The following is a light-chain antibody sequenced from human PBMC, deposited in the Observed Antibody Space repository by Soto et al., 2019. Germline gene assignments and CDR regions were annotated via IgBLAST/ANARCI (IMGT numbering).Light chain of an antibody. CDR1: QTVSKY. Sequence: EIVLTQSPVTLSLSPGDRATLSCRASQTVSKYLAWYQQKPGQPPRLLVYDTSNRASGIPARFSGSGSGTDFTLTISRLEPEDFAVYYCQEHSKWPMVTFGPGTKVD. J-gene: IGKJ3*01. CDR3: QEHSKWPMVT. V-gene: IGKV3-11*01. CDR2: DTS.